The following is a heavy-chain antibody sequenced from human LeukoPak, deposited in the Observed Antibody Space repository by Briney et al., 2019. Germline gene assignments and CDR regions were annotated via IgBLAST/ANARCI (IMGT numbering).Heavy chain of an antibody. Sequence: PSETLSLTCTVSGGSISGYYWSWIRQPPGKGLEWIGYIYYNGNTNYNASLKGRVTISVDTSKNQFSLNLNSVTAADTAVYYCARYHCIGASCYRTISLDPWGPGTLVVVSS. V-gene: IGHV4-59*01. D-gene: IGHD2-15*01. CDR3: ARYHCIGASCYRTISLDP. CDR2: IYYNGNT. CDR1: GGSISGYY. J-gene: IGHJ5*02.